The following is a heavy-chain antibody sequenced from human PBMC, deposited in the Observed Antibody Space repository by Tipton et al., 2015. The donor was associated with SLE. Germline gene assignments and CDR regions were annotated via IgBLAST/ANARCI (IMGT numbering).Heavy chain of an antibody. CDR2: IYYSGST. D-gene: IGHD6-13*01. CDR3: ARSFWQQLALDY. Sequence: TLSLTCAVSGYSISSGGYYWSWIRQHPGKGLEWIGYIYYSGSTYYNPSLKSRVTISVDTSKNQFSLKLSSVTAADTAVYYCARSFWQQLALDYWGQGTLVTVSS. V-gene: IGHV4-31*11. CDR1: GYSISSGGYY. J-gene: IGHJ4*02.